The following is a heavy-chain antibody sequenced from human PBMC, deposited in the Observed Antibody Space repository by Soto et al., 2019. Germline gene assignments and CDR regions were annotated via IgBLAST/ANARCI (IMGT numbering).Heavy chain of an antibody. J-gene: IGHJ2*01. V-gene: IGHV4-31*03. D-gene: IGHD6-19*01. CDR1: GGSISSGGYY. CDR2: IYYSGST. Sequence: QVQLQESGPGLVKPSQTLSLTCTVSGGSISSGGYYWSWIRQHPGKGLEWIGYIYYSGSTYYNPSLKSRVTISVDTSKNQFSLKLSSVTAADTSVYYCARVKSSGWYSNFDLWGRGTLVTVSS. CDR3: ARVKSSGWYSNFDL.